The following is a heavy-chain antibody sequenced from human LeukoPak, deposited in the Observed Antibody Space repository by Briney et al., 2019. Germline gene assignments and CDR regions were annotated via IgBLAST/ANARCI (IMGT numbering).Heavy chain of an antibody. CDR3: ARGGRITIFGVVTPLFDY. D-gene: IGHD3-3*01. J-gene: IGHJ4*02. Sequence: PSETLSLTCTVSGGSISSYYWSWIRQPPGKGLEWIGSIYHSGSTYYNPSLKSRVTISVDTSKNQFSLKLSSVTAADTAVYYCARGGRITIFGVVTPLFDYWGQGTLVTVSS. CDR2: IYHSGST. V-gene: IGHV4-38-2*02. CDR1: GGSISSYY.